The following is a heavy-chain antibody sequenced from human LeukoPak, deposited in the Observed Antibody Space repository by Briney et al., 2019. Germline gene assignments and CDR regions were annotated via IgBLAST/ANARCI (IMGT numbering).Heavy chain of an antibody. CDR2: MNPNSGNT. Sequence: ASVTVSCKASGYTFTSYDINWVRQATGQGREWMGWMNPNSGNTGYAQKFQGRVTMTRNTSISTAYMELSSLRSEDTAVYYCARGLTKGTLWSRYYYYYYMDVWGKGTTVTVSS. CDR3: ARGLTKGTLWSRYYYYYYMDV. V-gene: IGHV1-8*01. D-gene: IGHD3-10*01. CDR1: GYTFTSYD. J-gene: IGHJ6*03.